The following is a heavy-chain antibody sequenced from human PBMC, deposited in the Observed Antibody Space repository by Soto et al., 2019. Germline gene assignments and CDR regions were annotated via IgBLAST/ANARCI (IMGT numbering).Heavy chain of an antibody. V-gene: IGHV3-9*01. J-gene: IGHJ4*02. CDR1: GFTFDDYA. D-gene: IGHD2-15*01. Sequence: EVQLVESGGRLVQPGKSLRLSCAASGFTFDDYAMHWVRQVPGKGLEWVSGISANGGSIRYGDSVKGRCTISRDNAKNSLFLQMNSLSAEDTALYYCAKSGEPGVVAATSFDYWGQGTLVTVSS. CDR3: AKSGEPGVVAATSFDY. CDR2: ISANGGSI.